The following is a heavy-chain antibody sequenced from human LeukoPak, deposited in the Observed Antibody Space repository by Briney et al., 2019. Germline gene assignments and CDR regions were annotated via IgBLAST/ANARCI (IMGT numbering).Heavy chain of an antibody. CDR1: GFTFSSDE. V-gene: IGHV3-48*03. CDR3: ARGGHRYCSSTSCRTFDY. J-gene: IGHJ4*02. Sequence: GGSLRLSCAASGFTFSSDEMNWVRQAPGKGLEWLSYISSSGSNIYYADSVKGRFTISRDNAKNSLYLQMNSLRAEDTAVYYCARGGHRYCSSTSCRTFDYWGQGTLVTVSS. CDR2: ISSSGSNI. D-gene: IGHD2-2*01.